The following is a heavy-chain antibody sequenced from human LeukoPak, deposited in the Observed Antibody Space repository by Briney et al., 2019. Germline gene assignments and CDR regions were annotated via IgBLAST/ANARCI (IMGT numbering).Heavy chain of an antibody. CDR3: ARGIAAAALDY. J-gene: IGHJ4*02. Sequence: GGSLRLSCAASGFNFSTSWMNWVRQAPGKGLVCVSRINTDGSSRSYADSVKGRFTISRDNAKNTLYLQMNSLRAEDTAVYYCARGIAAAALDYWGQGTLVTVSS. D-gene: IGHD6-13*01. V-gene: IGHV3-74*01. CDR2: INTDGSSR. CDR1: GFNFSTSW.